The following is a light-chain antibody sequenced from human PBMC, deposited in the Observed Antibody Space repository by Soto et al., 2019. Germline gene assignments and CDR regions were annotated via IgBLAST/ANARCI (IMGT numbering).Light chain of an antibody. CDR2: AAS. Sequence: AIRMTESASSFSASTGYRVTITCRASQGISSYLAWYQQKPGKAPKLLIYAASTLQSGVPSRFSGSGSGTDGTLTISCLQPEDCATYYCQQYYSYPRTFGQGTKVDIK. CDR3: QQYYSYPRT. V-gene: IGKV1-8*01. J-gene: IGKJ1*01. CDR1: QGISSY.